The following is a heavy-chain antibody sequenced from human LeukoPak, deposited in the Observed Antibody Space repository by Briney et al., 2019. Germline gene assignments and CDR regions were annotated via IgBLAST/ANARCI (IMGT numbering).Heavy chain of an antibody. D-gene: IGHD6-19*01. CDR2: INHSGST. CDR1: GGSFSGYY. Sequence: SETLSLTCAVYGGSFSGYYWSWIRQPPGKGLEWIGEINHSGSTNYNPSLKSRVTISVDTSKNQFSLKLSSVTAADTAVYYCARMAVEGFDPWGQGTLVTVSS. J-gene: IGHJ5*02. CDR3: ARMAVEGFDP. V-gene: IGHV4-34*01.